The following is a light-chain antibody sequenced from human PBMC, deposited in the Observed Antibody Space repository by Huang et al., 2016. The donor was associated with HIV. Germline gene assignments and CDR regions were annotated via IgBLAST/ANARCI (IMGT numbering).Light chain of an antibody. CDR1: QSVSSN. CDR2: GAS. CDR3: QQYNNWPPDPT. J-gene: IGKJ2*01. Sequence: EIVMTQSPATLSVSPGERATLSCRASQSVSSNVAWDQQKPGQVPRLLIYGASTRATGIPDRFSGSGSETEFTLSISSLQSEDFAFYYCQQYNNWPPDPTFGQGTKLEIK. V-gene: IGKV3-15*01.